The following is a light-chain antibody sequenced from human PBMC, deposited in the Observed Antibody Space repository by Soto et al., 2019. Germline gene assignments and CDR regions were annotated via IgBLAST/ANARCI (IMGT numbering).Light chain of an antibody. Sequence: GDRVTITCRASQSISSWLAWYQQKPGKAPKLLIYKASNLESGVPSRFSGSGSGTEFTLTISSLQPDDFETYYCQQYSSYPWTFGQGTKVEIK. J-gene: IGKJ1*01. V-gene: IGKV1-5*03. CDR1: QSISSW. CDR2: KAS. CDR3: QQYSSYPWT.